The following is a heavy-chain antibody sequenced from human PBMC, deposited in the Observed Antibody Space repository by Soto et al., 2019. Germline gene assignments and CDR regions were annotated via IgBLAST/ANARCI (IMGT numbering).Heavy chain of an antibody. CDR2: ISSSSSTI. Sequence: GGSLRLSCAASGFTFSSYSMNWVRQAPGKGLEWVSYISSSSSTIYYADSVKGRFTISRDNAKNSLYLQMNSLRAEDTAVYYCARPTVWSGSYPDAFDIWGQGTMVTVSS. V-gene: IGHV3-48*04. CDR3: ARPTVWSGSYPDAFDI. J-gene: IGHJ3*02. CDR1: GFTFSSYS. D-gene: IGHD1-26*01.